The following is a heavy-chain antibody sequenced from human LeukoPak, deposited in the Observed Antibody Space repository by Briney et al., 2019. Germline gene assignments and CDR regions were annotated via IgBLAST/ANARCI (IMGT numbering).Heavy chain of an antibody. CDR1: GFTFSSYG. V-gene: IGHV3-33*01. Sequence: GGSLRLSCAASGFTFSSYGMHWVRQAPGKGLEWVALIWYDGSNKYYADSVKGRLTISRDNSKNTLCLQMNSLRAEDTAVYYCAREGPRGNSQFDYWGQGTLVTVSS. D-gene: IGHD2/OR15-2a*01. J-gene: IGHJ4*02. CDR3: AREGPRGNSQFDY. CDR2: IWYDGSNK.